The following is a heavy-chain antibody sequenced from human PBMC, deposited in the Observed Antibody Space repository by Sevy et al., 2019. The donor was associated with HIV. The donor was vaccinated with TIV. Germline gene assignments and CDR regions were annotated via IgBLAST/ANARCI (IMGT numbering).Heavy chain of an antibody. CDR2: MNQDGTER. CDR1: GFSFSTYW. D-gene: IGHD3-22*01. CDR3: ARSTYYYDTTGFGAFDV. Sequence: GGSLRLSCAASGFSFSTYWMTWVRQAPGKGLEWVATMNQDGTERDYVDSVKGRFTISRDNTKTSLFLQIDSLRVEDTALYHCARSTYYYDTTGFGAFDVWGQGTMVTVSS. J-gene: IGHJ3*01. V-gene: IGHV3-7*03.